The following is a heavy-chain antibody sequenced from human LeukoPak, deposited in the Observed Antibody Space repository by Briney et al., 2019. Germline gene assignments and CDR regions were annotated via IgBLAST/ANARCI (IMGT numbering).Heavy chain of an antibody. CDR3: ARSDIVATKPFDY. V-gene: IGHV1-69*06. Sequence: ASVKVSCKASGGTFSSYAISWVRQAPGQGLEWMGGIIPIFGTANYAQKFQGRVTITADKSTSTAYMELSSLRSEDTAVYYCARSDIVATKPFDYWGQGTLVTVSS. J-gene: IGHJ4*02. CDR2: IIPIFGTA. CDR1: GGTFSSYA. D-gene: IGHD5-12*01.